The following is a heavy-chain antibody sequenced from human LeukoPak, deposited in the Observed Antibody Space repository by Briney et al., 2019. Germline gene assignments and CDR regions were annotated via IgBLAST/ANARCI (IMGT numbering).Heavy chain of an antibody. CDR2: IYSGGTT. Sequence: GGSLRLSCAVSGFTVSGNYMSWVRQAPGKGLEWVSLIYSGGTTYYADSVKGRFTSSRDNSKNTLYLQMNSLRAEDTAVYYCARELLDAFDIWGQGTMVTVSS. CDR1: GFTVSGNY. CDR3: ARELLDAFDI. V-gene: IGHV3-53*01. J-gene: IGHJ3*02.